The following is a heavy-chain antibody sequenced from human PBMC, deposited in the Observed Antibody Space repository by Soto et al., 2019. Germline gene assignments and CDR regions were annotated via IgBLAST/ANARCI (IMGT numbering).Heavy chain of an antibody. V-gene: IGHV1-69*12. D-gene: IGHD3-22*01. CDR3: ARGPVGHYYDSSGYYSSYYWFDP. J-gene: IGHJ5*02. CDR1: GGTFSSYA. CDR2: IIPIFGTA. Sequence: QVQLVQSGAEVKKPGSSVKVSCKASGGTFSSYAISWVRQAPGQGLEWMGGIIPIFGTANYAQKFQGRVTITADESTSTAYMELSSLRSEDTAVYYCARGPVGHYYDSSGYYSSYYWFDPWGQGTLVTVSS.